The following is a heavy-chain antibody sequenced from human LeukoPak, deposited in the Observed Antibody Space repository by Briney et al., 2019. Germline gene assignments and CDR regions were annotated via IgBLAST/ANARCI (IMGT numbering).Heavy chain of an antibody. CDR3: ARARRITMVRWFDP. J-gene: IGHJ5*02. Sequence: SETLSLTCAVYGGSFSGYYWSWIRQPPGKGLEWIGEINHSGSTNYNPSLKSRVTISVDTSKNQFSLNLSSVTAADTAVYYCARARRITMVRWFDPWGQGTLVTVSS. CDR2: INHSGST. V-gene: IGHV4-34*01. D-gene: IGHD3-10*01. CDR1: GGSFSGYY.